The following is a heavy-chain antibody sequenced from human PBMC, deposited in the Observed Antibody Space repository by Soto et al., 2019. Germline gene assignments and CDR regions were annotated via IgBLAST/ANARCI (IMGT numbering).Heavy chain of an antibody. J-gene: IGHJ5*02. CDR1: GYTFTSYA. CDR2: SNIGNGNT. Sequence: QVQLVQSGAEVKKPGASVRVSCRTSGYTFTSYAIHWVRQAPGQGLEWMAWSNIGNGNTKYSQKFQGRVTVSRDTSASTAYMELSSLRSEDTAVYYCAREPLCGGCCYEHWLDPWGQGTLVTVSS. V-gene: IGHV1-3*04. D-gene: IGHD2-15*01. CDR3: AREPLCGGCCYEHWLDP.